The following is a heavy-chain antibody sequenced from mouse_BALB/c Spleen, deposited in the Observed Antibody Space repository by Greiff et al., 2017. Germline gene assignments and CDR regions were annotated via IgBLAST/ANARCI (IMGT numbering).Heavy chain of an antibody. CDR2: IDPANGNT. D-gene: IGHD2-10*02. V-gene: IGHV14-3*02. CDR3: AREYGNYVGDY. Sequence: VHVKQSGAELVKPGASVKLSCTASGFNIKDTYMHWVKQRPEQGLEWIGRIDPANGNTKYDPKFQGKATITADTSSNTAYLQLSSLTSEDTAVYYCAREYGNYVGDYWGQGTTLTVSS. CDR1: GFNIKDTY. J-gene: IGHJ2*01.